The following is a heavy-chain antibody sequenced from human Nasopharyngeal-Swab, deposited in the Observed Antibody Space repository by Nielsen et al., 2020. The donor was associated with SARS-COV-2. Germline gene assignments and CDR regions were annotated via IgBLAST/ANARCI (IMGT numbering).Heavy chain of an antibody. D-gene: IGHD3-16*01. CDR1: GFTFSSYW. V-gene: IGHV3-7*05. CDR2: IKEDGSEK. CDR3: ARDYTRFDY. Sequence: GESLKISCAASGFTFSSYWMSWVRQAPGKGLEWVAYIKEDGSEKYFVDSVKGRFTISRDNAKNSLYLQMHSLRAEDTAVYYCARDYTRFDYWGQGTLVTVSS. J-gene: IGHJ4*02.